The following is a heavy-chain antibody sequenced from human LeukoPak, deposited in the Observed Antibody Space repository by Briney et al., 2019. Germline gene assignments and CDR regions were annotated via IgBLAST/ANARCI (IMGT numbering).Heavy chain of an antibody. Sequence: SETLSLTCGVSGVSISSSNYYWGWIRQPPGKGLEWFESIYYGGNTYYNPSLKSRVTISVDTSKNQFSLRLSSVTAADTAVYYCATHPPGKYYFDYWGQGTLVTVSS. CDR2: IYYGGNT. CDR3: ATHPPGKYYFDY. J-gene: IGHJ4*02. V-gene: IGHV4-39*01. CDR1: GVSISSSNYY.